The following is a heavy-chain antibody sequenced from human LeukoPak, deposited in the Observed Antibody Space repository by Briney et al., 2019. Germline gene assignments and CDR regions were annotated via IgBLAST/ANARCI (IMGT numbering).Heavy chain of an antibody. CDR3: AANSADYNTLGSSYKV. V-gene: IGHV4-34*01. D-gene: IGHD3-10*01. J-gene: IGHJ4*02. Sequence: PSETLSLTCAVYGGSFSGYYWSWIRQPPGKGLEWIGEINHSGSTYYNPSLRSRVTISVDTSMNHFSLKLTSVTAADTAVYYCAANSADYNTLGSSYKVWGQGTLVTVSS. CDR2: INHSGST. CDR1: GGSFSGYY.